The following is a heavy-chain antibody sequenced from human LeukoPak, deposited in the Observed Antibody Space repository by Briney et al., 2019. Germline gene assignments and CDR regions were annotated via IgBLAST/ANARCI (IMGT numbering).Heavy chain of an antibody. Sequence: PSRTLRLSCAASGVTLSSYAMHCVRQPPRKGLQCAAVISYHVSTKYYPDSLKTRFTISRDNPKNTLYLQMNSLRAEDTAVYYCARLGGRGNSVVRYFDYWGQGTLVTVSS. CDR3: ARLGGRGNSVVRYFDY. V-gene: IGHV3-30-3*01. J-gene: IGHJ4*02. CDR1: GVTLSSYA. D-gene: IGHD4-23*01. CDR2: ISYHVSTK.